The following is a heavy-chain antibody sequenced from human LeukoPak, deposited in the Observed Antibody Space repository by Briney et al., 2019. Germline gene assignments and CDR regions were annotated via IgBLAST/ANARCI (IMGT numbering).Heavy chain of an antibody. D-gene: IGHD3-10*01. CDR3: ARAPDGSGTPGDY. CDR1: GFTFSSYA. Sequence: GRSLRLSCAASGFTFSSYAMHWVRQAPGKGLEWVAVISYDGSNKYYADSVKGRFTISRDNSKNTLYLQMNSLRAEDTAVYYCARAPDGSGTPGDYWGQGTLVTVSS. CDR2: ISYDGSNK. J-gene: IGHJ4*02. V-gene: IGHV3-30-3*01.